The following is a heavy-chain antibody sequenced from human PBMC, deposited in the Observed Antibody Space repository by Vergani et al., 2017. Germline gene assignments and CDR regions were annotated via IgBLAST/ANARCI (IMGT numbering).Heavy chain of an antibody. CDR1: GGSISSSSYY. Sequence: QVQLQESGPGLVKPSETLSLTCTVSGGSISSSSYYWGWIRQPPGKGLEWIGSIYYSGSTYYNPSLKSRVTISVDTSKNQFSLKLSSVTAADTAVYYCARGGNSGTFDYWGQGTLVTVSS. V-gene: IGHV4-39*07. CDR3: ARGGNSGTFDY. J-gene: IGHJ4*02. D-gene: IGHD4-23*01. CDR2: IYYSGST.